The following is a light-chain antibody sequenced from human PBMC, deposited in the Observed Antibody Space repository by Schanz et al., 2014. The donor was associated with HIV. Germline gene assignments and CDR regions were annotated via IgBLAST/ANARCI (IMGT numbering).Light chain of an antibody. V-gene: IGKV3D-20*02. CDR3: HQYSDWPGT. J-gene: IGKJ2*01. CDR1: QSVTSNY. CDR2: GAS. Sequence: EIVLTQSPATLSLSPGERATLSCRASQSVTSNYLAWYQQKPGQAPRFLIYGASSRATGIPDRFSGSGSGTEFPLTSNSLQSEDFAVYYCHQYSDWPGTFGQGTNLEIK.